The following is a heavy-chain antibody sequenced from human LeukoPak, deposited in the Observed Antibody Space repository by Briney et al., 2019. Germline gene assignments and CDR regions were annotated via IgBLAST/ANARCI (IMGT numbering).Heavy chain of an antibody. CDR3: ARGRYFDWPLAAWFDP. J-gene: IGHJ5*02. D-gene: IGHD3-9*01. V-gene: IGHV1-2*02. Sequence: ASVKVSCKASGYTFTGYYMHWVRQAPGQGLEWMGWINPNSGGTNYAQKFQGRVTMTRDTSISTAYMELSRLRSDDTAVYYCARGRYFDWPLAAWFDPWGRGTLVTVSS. CDR1: GYTFTGYY. CDR2: INPNSGGT.